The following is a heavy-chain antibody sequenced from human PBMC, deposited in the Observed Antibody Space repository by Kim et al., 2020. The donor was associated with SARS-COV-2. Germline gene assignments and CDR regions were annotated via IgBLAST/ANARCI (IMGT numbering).Heavy chain of an antibody. D-gene: IGHD5-18*01. CDR3: AREGTTMVTVDY. J-gene: IGHJ4*02. CDR2: IYYIGST. V-gene: IGHV4-39*07. CDR1: GGSISSSSYY. Sequence: SETLSLTCTVSGGSISSSSYYWGWIRQPPGKGLEWIGSIYYIGSTYYNPSLKSRVTISVDTSKDQFSLRLSSVTAADTAVYFCAREGTTMVTVDYWGQGT.